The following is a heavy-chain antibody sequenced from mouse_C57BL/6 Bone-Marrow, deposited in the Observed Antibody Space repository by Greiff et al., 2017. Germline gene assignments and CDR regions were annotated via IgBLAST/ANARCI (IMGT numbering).Heavy chain of an antibody. J-gene: IGHJ3*01. CDR3: ARAPGGSGYTFAY. Sequence: EVKLEESGGGLVKPGGSLKLSCAASGFTFSSYAMSWVRQTPEKRLEWVATISDGGSYTYYPDNVKGRFTISRDNAKNNLYLQMSHLKSEDTAMYYCARAPGGSGYTFAYWGQGTLVTVSA. CDR1: GFTFSSYA. CDR2: ISDGGSYT. D-gene: IGHD3-2*02. V-gene: IGHV5-4*03.